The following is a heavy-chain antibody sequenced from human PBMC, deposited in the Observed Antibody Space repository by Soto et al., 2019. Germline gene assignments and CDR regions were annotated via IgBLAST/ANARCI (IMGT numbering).Heavy chain of an antibody. CDR3: TLANCSGGSCYPAFDI. Sequence: GGSLRLSCAASGFTFSGSAIHWVRQASGKGLEWVGRIRSKANNYATAYAASVKGRFTISREDSKNTAYLQMNSLKTEDTAVYYCTLANCSGGSCYPAFDIWGQGIMVTVSS. CDR1: GFTFSGSA. D-gene: IGHD2-15*01. V-gene: IGHV3-73*01. J-gene: IGHJ3*02. CDR2: IRSKANNYAT.